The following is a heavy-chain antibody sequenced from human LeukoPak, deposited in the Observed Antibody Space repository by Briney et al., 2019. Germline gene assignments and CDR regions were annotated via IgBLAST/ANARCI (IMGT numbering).Heavy chain of an antibody. CDR3: ARVPYDYVWGSYRPRWYFDY. J-gene: IGHJ4*02. CDR2: INHSGST. Sequence: SETLSLTCAVYGGSFSGYYWSWIRQPPGKGLEWIGEINHSGSTNYNPSLKSRVTISVDTSKNQFSLKLSSVTAADTAVYYCARVPYDYVWGSYRPRWYFDYWGQGTLVTVSS. D-gene: IGHD3-16*02. CDR1: GGSFSGYY. V-gene: IGHV4-34*01.